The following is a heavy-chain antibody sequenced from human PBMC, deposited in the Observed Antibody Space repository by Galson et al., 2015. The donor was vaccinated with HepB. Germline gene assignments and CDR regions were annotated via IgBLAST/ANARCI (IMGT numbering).Heavy chain of an antibody. Sequence: SLRICYAASGFTISSSAMNWVRQAPGKGLEWVSGFGGSGGSTNNADSVKGRFTISRETSKNISFLQMNSLRAEDTAVYYCALLGDFWSGYYTPDYWGQGTLVTVSS. CDR1: GFTISSSA. CDR3: ALLGDFWSGYYTPDY. D-gene: IGHD3-3*01. J-gene: IGHJ4*02. V-gene: IGHV3-23*01. CDR2: FGGSGGST.